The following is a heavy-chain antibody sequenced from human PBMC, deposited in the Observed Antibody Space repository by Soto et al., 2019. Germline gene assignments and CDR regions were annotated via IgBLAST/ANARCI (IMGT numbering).Heavy chain of an antibody. Sequence: ASVKVSCKASGYTFTSYGISWVRQAPGQGLEWMGWISAYNGNTNYAQKLQGRVTMTTDTSTSTAYMELRSLRSDDTAVYYCAREDCSEYSSGCWFDPWGQGTLVTVSS. CDR1: GYTFTSYG. CDR3: AREDCSEYSSGCWFDP. V-gene: IGHV1-18*01. J-gene: IGHJ5*02. D-gene: IGHD6-19*01. CDR2: ISAYNGNT.